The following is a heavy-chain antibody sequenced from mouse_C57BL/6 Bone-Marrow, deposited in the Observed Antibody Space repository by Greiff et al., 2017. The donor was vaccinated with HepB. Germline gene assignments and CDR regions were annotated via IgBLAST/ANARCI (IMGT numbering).Heavy chain of an antibody. D-gene: IGHD1-1*01. CDR2: ISDGGSYT. J-gene: IGHJ3*01. V-gene: IGHV5-4*03. CDR1: GFTFSSYA. CDR3: ARAELDYGSSYGFAY. Sequence: EVNLVESGGGLVKPGGSLKLSCAASGFTFSSYAMSWVRQTPEKRLEWVATISDGGSYTYYPDNVKGRFTISRDNAKNNLYLQMSHLKSEDTAMYYCARAELDYGSSYGFAYWGQGTLVTVSA.